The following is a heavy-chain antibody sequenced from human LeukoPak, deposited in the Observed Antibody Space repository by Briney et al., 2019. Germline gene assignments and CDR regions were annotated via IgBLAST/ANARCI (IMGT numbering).Heavy chain of an antibody. CDR1: GFPFSRYP. CDR3: AKKGTQGGSFDN. J-gene: IGHJ4*02. V-gene: IGHV3-23*01. D-gene: IGHD3-10*01. Sequence: QSGGSLRLSCAASGFPFSRYPMSWVRQAPGKGLEWVSAISGSGAVTYYTDSVKGRFTISRDNSKNTLYLQMNSPRAEDTAVYFCAKKGTQGGSFDNWGQGTLVTVSS. CDR2: ISGSGAVT.